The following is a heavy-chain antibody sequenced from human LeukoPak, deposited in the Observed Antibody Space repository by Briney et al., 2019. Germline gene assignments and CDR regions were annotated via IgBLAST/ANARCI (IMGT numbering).Heavy chain of an antibody. CDR3: AKDHVRFPPYQLLSH. CDR1: GFTFSSYG. CDR2: ISYDGSNK. J-gene: IGHJ4*02. Sequence: GGSLRLSCAASGFTFSSYGMHWVRQAPGKGLEWVAVISYDGSNKYYADSVKGRFTISRDNPKNTLYLQMNSLRAEDTAVYYCAKDHVRFPPYQLLSHWGQGTLVTVSS. V-gene: IGHV3-30*18. D-gene: IGHD2-2*01.